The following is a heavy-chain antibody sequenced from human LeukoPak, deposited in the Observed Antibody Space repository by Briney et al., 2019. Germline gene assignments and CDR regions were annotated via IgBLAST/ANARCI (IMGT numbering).Heavy chain of an antibody. CDR3: ASEDYYGSGRIY. CDR2: IYSSGST. CDR1: GGSICSSSNY. Sequence: ESSETLSLTCTVSGGSICSSSNYWGWIRQPPGKGLEWIGSIYSSGSTYYNLSLESRVTISVDTSKNQFSLKLSPVSVADTAVYYCASEDYYGSGRIYWGQGTLVTVSS. J-gene: IGHJ4*02. V-gene: IGHV4-39*01. D-gene: IGHD3-10*01.